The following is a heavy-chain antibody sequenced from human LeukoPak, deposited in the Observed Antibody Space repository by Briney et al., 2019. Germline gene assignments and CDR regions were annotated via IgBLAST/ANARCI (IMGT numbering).Heavy chain of an antibody. Sequence: SETLSLTCTVSGGSISGYYWSWIRQPPGKGLEWIGYIYYSGSTNYNPSLKSRVTISVDTSKNQFSLKLSSVTAADTAVYYCARAHSRDGYNYHYYYYMDVWGTGTTVTVSS. J-gene: IGHJ6*03. D-gene: IGHD5-24*01. CDR2: IYYSGST. V-gene: IGHV4-59*01. CDR1: GGSISGYY. CDR3: ARAHSRDGYNYHYYYYMDV.